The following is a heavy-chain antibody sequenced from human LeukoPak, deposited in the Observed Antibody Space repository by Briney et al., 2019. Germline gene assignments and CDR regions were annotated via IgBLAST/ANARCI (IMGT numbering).Heavy chain of an antibody. D-gene: IGHD4/OR15-4a*01. CDR1: GFTFSTYG. V-gene: IGHV3-23*01. CDR2: ISGSGGST. CDR3: ARRAGAYSHPYDY. J-gene: IGHJ4*02. Sequence: GGSLRLSCAAAGFTFSTYGMTWVRQAPGKGLEWVSAISGSGGSTYYADSVKGRFTISRDNSKNTLYLQMNSLRADDTAVYYCARRAGAYSHPYDYWGQGTLVTVSS.